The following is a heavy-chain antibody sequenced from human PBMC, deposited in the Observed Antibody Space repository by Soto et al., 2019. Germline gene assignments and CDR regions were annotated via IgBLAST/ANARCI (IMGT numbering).Heavy chain of an antibody. CDR1: GGTFSSYA. CDR3: ARDLRVQGPNGLVTAIQG. CDR2: IIPIFGTA. Sequence: ASVKVSCKASGGTFSSYAISWVRQAPGQGLEWMGGIIPIFGTANYAQKFQGRVTITADESTSTAYMELGSLRSEDTAVYYCARDLRVQGPNGLVTAIQGWGQGTLVTVSS. V-gene: IGHV1-69*13. D-gene: IGHD2-21*02. J-gene: IGHJ4*02.